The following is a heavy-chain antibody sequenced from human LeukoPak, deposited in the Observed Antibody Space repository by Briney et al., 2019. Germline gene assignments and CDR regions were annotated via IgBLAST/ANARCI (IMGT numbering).Heavy chain of an antibody. J-gene: IGHJ3*02. CDR1: GSSISSYY. Sequence: SETLSPTCTVAGSSISSYYWSWIRQPPGKGLEWIGYIYYSGSTNYNPSLKSRVTISVDTSKNQFSLKLSSVTAADTAVYYCARGDYDSSGYYIRDSLDAFDIWGQGTMVTVSS. CDR3: ARGDYDSSGYYIRDSLDAFDI. V-gene: IGHV4-59*01. CDR2: IYYSGST. D-gene: IGHD3-22*01.